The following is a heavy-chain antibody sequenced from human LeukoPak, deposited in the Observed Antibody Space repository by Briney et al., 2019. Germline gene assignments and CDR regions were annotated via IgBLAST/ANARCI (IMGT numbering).Heavy chain of an antibody. V-gene: IGHV3-7*01. CDR2: IKQDGSEK. CDR1: GFTFDDCA. CDR3: ASTFDY. Sequence: TGGSLRLSCAASGFTFDDCAMSWVRQAPGKGLEWVANIKQDGSEKYYVDSVKGRFTISRDNAKNSLYLQMNSLRAEDTAVYYCASTFDYWGQGTLVTVSS. J-gene: IGHJ4*02.